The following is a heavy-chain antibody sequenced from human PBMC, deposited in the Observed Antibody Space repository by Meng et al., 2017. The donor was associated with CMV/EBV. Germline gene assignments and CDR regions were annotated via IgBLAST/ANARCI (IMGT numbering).Heavy chain of an antibody. J-gene: IGHJ5*02. D-gene: IGHD2-2*01. Sequence: SAYYWGWIRQPPGKGLEWIGSIYYSGSTYYNPSLKSRVTISVDTSKNQFSLKLSSVTAADTAVYYCARGRPIVVVPAARTYNWFDPWGQGTLVTVSS. CDR2: IYYSGST. CDR3: ARGRPIVVVPAARTYNWFDP. CDR1: SAYY. V-gene: IGHV4-39*07.